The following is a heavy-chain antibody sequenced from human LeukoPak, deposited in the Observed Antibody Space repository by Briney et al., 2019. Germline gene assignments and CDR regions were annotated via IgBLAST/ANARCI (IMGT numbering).Heavy chain of an antibody. CDR3: ARSHTPFGIAAAFDY. Sequence: GGSLRLSCAASGFTVSSNYMSWVRQAPGKGLEWVSVIYSGGSTYYADSVKGRFTISRDNSKNTLYLQMGSLRAEDMAVYYCARSHTPFGIAAAFDYWGQGTLVTVSS. D-gene: IGHD6-13*01. CDR2: IYSGGST. CDR1: GFTVSSNY. J-gene: IGHJ4*02. V-gene: IGHV3-53*05.